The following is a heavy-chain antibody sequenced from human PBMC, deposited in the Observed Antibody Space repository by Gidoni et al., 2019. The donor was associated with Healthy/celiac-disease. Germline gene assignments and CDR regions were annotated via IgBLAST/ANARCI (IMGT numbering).Heavy chain of an antibody. Sequence: EVQLVESGGGLVQPGWSLRLSCAASGFSVSSNYMSGVRQAPGKGLEWVSVIYSGGSTYYADSVEGRFTISRHNSKNTMYLQMNSMRAEDTAVYYCARENRDGYQRPEKYGMDVWGQGTTVTVSS. CDR2: IYSGGST. V-gene: IGHV3-53*04. CDR3: ARENRDGYQRPEKYGMDV. D-gene: IGHD5-12*01. J-gene: IGHJ6*02. CDR1: GFSVSSNY.